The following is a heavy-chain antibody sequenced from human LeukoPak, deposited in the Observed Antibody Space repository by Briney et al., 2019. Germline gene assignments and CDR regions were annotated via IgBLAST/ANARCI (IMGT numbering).Heavy chain of an antibody. CDR2: IYSGGST. Sequence: GGSLRLSCAASGFTVSSNYMSWVRQAPGKGLECVSVIYSGGSTYYADSVKGRFTISRDNAKNSLYLQMNRLRDEDTAVYYCARGRHCSGGSCYSFYYYYYMDVWGKGTTVTVSS. CDR1: GFTVSSNY. V-gene: IGHV3-66*01. D-gene: IGHD2-15*01. J-gene: IGHJ6*03. CDR3: ARGRHCSGGSCYSFYYYYYMDV.